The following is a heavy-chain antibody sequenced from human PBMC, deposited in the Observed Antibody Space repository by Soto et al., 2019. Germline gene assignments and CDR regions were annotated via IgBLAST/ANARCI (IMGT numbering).Heavy chain of an antibody. CDR1: GYTFTSYG. V-gene: IGHV1-18*01. Sequence: QVQLVQSGAEVKKSGASVKVSCKASGYTFTSYGISWVRQAPGQGLERMGWISAYNGNTKFAEKLQGRVTMTTDTSTSTAYMELRSLRSDDTAVYYCGRGWCCSSGSCRVDYWGQGTLVTVSS. CDR3: GRGWCCSSGSCRVDY. J-gene: IGHJ4*02. CDR2: ISAYNGNT. D-gene: IGHD2-15*01.